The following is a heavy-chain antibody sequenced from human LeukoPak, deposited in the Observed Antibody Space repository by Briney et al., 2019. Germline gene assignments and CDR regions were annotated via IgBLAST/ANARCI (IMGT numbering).Heavy chain of an antibody. J-gene: IGHJ6*03. CDR2: INHSGST. D-gene: IGHD6-6*01. CDR1: GGSFSGYH. V-gene: IGHV4-34*01. Sequence: PSETLSLTCAVYGGSFSGYHWSWIRQPPGKGLEWIGEINHSGSTNYNPSLKSRVTISVDTSKNPFSLKLSSVTAADTAVYYCARGGGSSSYYYYMDVWGKGTTVTVSS. CDR3: ARGGGSSSYYYYMDV.